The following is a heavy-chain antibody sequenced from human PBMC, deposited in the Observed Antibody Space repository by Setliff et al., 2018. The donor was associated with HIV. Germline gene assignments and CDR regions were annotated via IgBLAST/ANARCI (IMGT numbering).Heavy chain of an antibody. V-gene: IGHV4-59*01. CDR3: ARVNALIRAPFDY. CDR2: IFYSGTT. J-gene: IGHJ4*02. Sequence: SETLSLTCTVSGGSITGYYWSWVRQPPGKGLEWIGYIFYSGTTNYSPSLNSRATISVDTSKNSFSLRLSSVTAADTAVYYCARVNALIRAPFDYWGRGALVTVS. CDR1: GGSITGYY.